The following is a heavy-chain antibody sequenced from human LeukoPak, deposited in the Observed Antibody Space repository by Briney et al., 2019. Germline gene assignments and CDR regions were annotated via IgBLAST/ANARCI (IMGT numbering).Heavy chain of an antibody. CDR3: ATAGYYRFDY. J-gene: IGHJ4*02. V-gene: IGHV3-74*01. CDR2: MNSDGTTI. Sequence: GGSLRLPCAASGFTFSSYWMSWVRQAPGKGLVWLSRMNSDGTTINYADSVKGRFTISRDNAKNTLYLQMNSLGADDTAVYYCATAGYYRFDYWGQGTLATVSS. CDR1: GFTFSSYW. D-gene: IGHD3-16*01.